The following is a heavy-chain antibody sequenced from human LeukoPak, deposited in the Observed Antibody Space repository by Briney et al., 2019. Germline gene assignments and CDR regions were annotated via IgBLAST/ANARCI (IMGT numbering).Heavy chain of an antibody. CDR1: GFPFDDYA. V-gene: IGHV3-9*01. D-gene: IGHD2-2*01. CDR2: ISWDSGHI. J-gene: IGHJ4*02. Sequence: GWSLRLSCAASGFPFDDYAMHWVRQPPGKGLEWVSGISWDSGHINYADSVKGRFTISRDNAKNSLYLQMNSLGPEDTALYYCAKGPVPAALTYYFDSGGQGTLVTVSP. CDR3: AKGPVPAALTYYFDS.